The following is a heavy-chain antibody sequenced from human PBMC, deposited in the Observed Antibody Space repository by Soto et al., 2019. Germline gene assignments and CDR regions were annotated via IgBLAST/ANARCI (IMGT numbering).Heavy chain of an antibody. CDR1: GESIRSDTDY. Sequence: QLQLQESGPGLVKPSETLSLTCTVSGESIRSDTDYWAWIRQPPGKGPEWIGSIYYSGSTYYNPSPKSRITISVDTSKNQFSLKLNSVTAADTAVYYCARRLEEFGNYWFDPWGQGTLVTVSS. D-gene: IGHD3-10*01. J-gene: IGHJ5*02. V-gene: IGHV4-39*01. CDR3: ARRLEEFGNYWFDP. CDR2: IYYSGST.